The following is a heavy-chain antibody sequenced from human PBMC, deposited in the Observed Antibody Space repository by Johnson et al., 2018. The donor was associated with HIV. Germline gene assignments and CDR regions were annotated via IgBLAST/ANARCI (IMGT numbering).Heavy chain of an antibody. CDR2: INWNGGSI. CDR3: AIGRGEFPRHAFDI. J-gene: IGHJ3*02. V-gene: IGHV3-20*04. CDR1: GFIVSSNC. Sequence: VQLVESGGGVVQPGRSLRLSCAASGFIVSSNCMSWVRQAPGKGLEWVSGINWNGGSIGYADSVKGRFTISKDNSRNTLFLHMNSLRADDTAVYYCAIGRGEFPRHAFDIWGQGTKVTVSS. D-gene: IGHD3-10*01.